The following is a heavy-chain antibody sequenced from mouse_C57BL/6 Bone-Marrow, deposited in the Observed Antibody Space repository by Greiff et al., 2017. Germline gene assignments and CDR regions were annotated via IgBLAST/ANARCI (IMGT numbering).Heavy chain of an antibody. CDR2: IDPSDSYT. D-gene: IGHD4-1*02. V-gene: IGHV1-69*01. CDR1: GYTFTSYW. J-gene: IGHJ2*01. CDR3: ARSQLGHYFDY. Sequence: VQLQQPGAELVMPGASVKLSCKASGYTFTSYWMHWVKQRPGQGLEWIGEIDPSDSYTNYNQKFKGKSTLTVDKSSRTAYMQLSSLTSEDSAVYYCARSQLGHYFDYWGQGTTLTVSS.